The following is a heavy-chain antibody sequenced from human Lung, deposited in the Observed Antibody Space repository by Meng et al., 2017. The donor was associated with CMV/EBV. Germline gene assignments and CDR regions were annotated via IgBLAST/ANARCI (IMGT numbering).Heavy chain of an antibody. D-gene: IGHD7-27*01. Sequence: ASVKVSCKTSGYTFTGFYIHWVRQAPGQGPEWMGWINPNSGGTEYAQKFQGRVTMTRDTSISTAYMELSRLRSDDTAVYYCARESGEDAFDIWGQGTMVTVSS. CDR1: GYTFTGFY. CDR2: INPNSGGT. V-gene: IGHV1-2*02. CDR3: ARESGEDAFDI. J-gene: IGHJ3*02.